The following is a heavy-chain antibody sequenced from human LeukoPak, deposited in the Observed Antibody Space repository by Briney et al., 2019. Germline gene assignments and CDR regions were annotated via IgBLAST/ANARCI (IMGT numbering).Heavy chain of an antibody. Sequence: GASVKVSCKASGGTFSSYAISWVRQAPGQGLEWMGGIIPIFGTANYAQKFQGRVTITADESTSTAYMELSSLRSEDTAVYYCAGSRGYSYGYPRYYYGMDVWGQGTTVTVSS. CDR3: AGSRGYSYGYPRYYYGMDV. CDR2: IIPIFGTA. CDR1: GGTFSSYA. J-gene: IGHJ6*02. D-gene: IGHD5-18*01. V-gene: IGHV1-69*13.